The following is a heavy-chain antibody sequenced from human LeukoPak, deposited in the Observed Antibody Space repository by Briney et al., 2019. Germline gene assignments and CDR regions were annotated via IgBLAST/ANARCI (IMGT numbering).Heavy chain of an antibody. CDR2: IYYSGST. CDR1: GGSISSNSYY. J-gene: IGHJ6*02. V-gene: IGHV4-61*05. Sequence: SETLSLTCTVSGGSISSNSYYWGWIRLPPGKGLEWIGHIYYSGSTNYNPSLKSRVTISVDTSKNQFSLKLSSVTAADTAVYYCARGLQSHRYYYGMDVWGQGTTVTVSS. CDR3: ARGLQSHRYYYGMDV.